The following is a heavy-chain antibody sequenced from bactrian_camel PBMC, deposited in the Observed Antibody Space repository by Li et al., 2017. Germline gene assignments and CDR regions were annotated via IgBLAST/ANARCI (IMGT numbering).Heavy chain of an antibody. V-gene: IGHV3S1*01. CDR1: ERIYC. CDR2: IDTDGGI. Sequence: HVQLVESGGGSVQAGGSLNLTCVSSERIYCMGWFRATAGKARTLGEAVATIDTDGGIFYGNSVKGRFTIAKDNVKNTVHLQMNKLTLEDTAMYYCAANPDWGYCADGTWAYTTWGRGTQVTVS. CDR3: AANPDWGYCADGTWAYTT. D-gene: IGHD1*01. J-gene: IGHJ4*01.